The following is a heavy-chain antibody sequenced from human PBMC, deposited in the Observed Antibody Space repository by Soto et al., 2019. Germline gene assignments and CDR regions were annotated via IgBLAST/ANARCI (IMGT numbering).Heavy chain of an antibody. J-gene: IGHJ4*02. CDR1: GFTASSNS. D-gene: IGHD3-10*01. Sequence: PGGSLRLSCAASGFTASSNSMSWVRQAPGKGLEWVSATYSGGSTYYAGCLRGRFTTSRDNSKNTLYLQMNSLRAEDTAVYYCARVGGIRAFDYWGQGTLVTVSS. CDR3: ARVGGIRAFDY. V-gene: IGHV3-53*01. CDR2: TYSGGST.